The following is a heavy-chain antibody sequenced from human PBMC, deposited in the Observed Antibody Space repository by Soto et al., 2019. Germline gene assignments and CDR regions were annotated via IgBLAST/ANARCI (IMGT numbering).Heavy chain of an antibody. V-gene: IGHV1-69*13. J-gene: IGHJ6*02. CDR1: GGTFSSYA. Sequence: SVKVSCKASGGTFSSYAISWVRQAPGQGLEWMGGIIPIFGTANYAQKFQGRVTITADESTSTAHMELSSLRSEDTAVYYCARVSVGGTAMVTGQTYYYYGMDVWGQGTTVTVSS. D-gene: IGHD5-18*01. CDR2: IIPIFGTA. CDR3: ARVSVGGTAMVTGQTYYYYGMDV.